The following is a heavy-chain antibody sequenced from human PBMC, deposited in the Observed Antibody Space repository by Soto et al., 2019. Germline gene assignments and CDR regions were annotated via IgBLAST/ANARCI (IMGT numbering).Heavy chain of an antibody. V-gene: IGHV1-69*08. J-gene: IGHJ4*02. CDR3: ARDLGYGDPSYFDS. Sequence: QVQLVQSGAEVKKPGSSVKVSCKASGGTFSSYTISWVRQAPGQGLEWMGRIIPILGIANYAQKFQGRVTITADKSTSTAYMELSSLRSEDTAVYYCARDLGYGDPSYFDSWGQGTLVTVSS. CDR2: IIPILGIA. CDR1: GGTFSSYT. D-gene: IGHD4-17*01.